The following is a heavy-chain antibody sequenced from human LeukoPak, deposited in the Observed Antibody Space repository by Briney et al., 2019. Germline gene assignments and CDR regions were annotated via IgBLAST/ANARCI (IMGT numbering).Heavy chain of an antibody. CDR2: ISGSDGST. Sequence: GGSLRLSCAASGLTFGSYGMHWVRQAPGMGLEWVSAISGSDGSTYYADSVKGRFTISRDNSKNTLYLQMNSLRAEDTAVYFCAKIFGLGRSFYVWVHWGQGTLVTVSS. D-gene: IGHD1-26*01. CDR3: AKIFGLGRSFYVWVH. CDR1: GLTFGSYG. V-gene: IGHV3-23*01. J-gene: IGHJ4*02.